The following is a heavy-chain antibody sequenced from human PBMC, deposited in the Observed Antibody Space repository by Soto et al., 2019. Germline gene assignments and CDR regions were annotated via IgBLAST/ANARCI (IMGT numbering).Heavy chain of an antibody. D-gene: IGHD1-1*01. Sequence: SQTRSLTWTVWGGAISSYYWRWIRQPPGKGLEWIGYIYYSVSTNYNPSLKSRVTLSVDASKNQFCLKLSSVTAADTAVYYCARGKGTSDSYFDYWGQGTLVTVSS. J-gene: IGHJ4*02. CDR2: IYYSVST. V-gene: IGHV4-59*01. CDR3: ARGKGTSDSYFDY. CDR1: GGAISSYY.